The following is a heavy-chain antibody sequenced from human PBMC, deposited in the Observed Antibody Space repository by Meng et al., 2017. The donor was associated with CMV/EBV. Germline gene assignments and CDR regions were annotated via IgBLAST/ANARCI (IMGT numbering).Heavy chain of an antibody. J-gene: IGHJ6*02. Sequence: GSLRLSCTVSGGSISSYYWSWIRQPPGKGLEWIGYIYYSGSTNYNPSLKSRVTISVDTSKNQFSLKLSSVTAADTAVYYCASRYYGMGVWGQGTTVTVSS. CDR2: IYYSGST. CDR3: ASRYYGMGV. V-gene: IGHV4-59*01. CDR1: GGSISSYY.